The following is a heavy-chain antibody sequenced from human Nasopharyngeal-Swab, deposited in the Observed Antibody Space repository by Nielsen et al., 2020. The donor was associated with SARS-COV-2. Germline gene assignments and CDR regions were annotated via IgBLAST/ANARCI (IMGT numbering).Heavy chain of an antibody. V-gene: IGHV3-30-3*01. D-gene: IGHD6-19*01. CDR3: AREVDSSGLVDY. CDR1: GFTFSSYA. Sequence: GSLRLSCAASGFTFSSYAMHWVRQAPGKGLEWVAVISYDGSNKYYADSVKGRFTISRDNSKNTLYLQMNSLRAEDTAVYYCAREVDSSGLVDYWGQGTLVTVSS. CDR2: ISYDGSNK. J-gene: IGHJ4*02.